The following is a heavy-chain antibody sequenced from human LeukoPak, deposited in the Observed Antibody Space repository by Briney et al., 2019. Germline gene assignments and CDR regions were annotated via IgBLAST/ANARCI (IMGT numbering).Heavy chain of an antibody. J-gene: IGHJ5*02. CDR3: ARAGGRSWFDP. CDR2: INPNSGGT. Sequence: GASVKVSCKASGYTFTGYYMHWVRQAPGQGLEWMGWINPNSGGTNYAQKFQGRVTMTTDTSMSTAYMELSRLTSDDTAVYHCARAGGRSWFDPWGQGTLVTVSS. CDR1: GYTFTGYY. V-gene: IGHV1-2*02.